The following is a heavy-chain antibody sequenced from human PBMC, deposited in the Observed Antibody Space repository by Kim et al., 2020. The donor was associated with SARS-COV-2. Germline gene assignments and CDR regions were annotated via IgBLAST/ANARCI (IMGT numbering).Heavy chain of an antibody. CDR3: ARGTRYCKGSNCYTDAFDI. CDR2: IYYSGNT. V-gene: IGHV4-61*01. CDR1: GGSVSSRSYF. Sequence: SETLSLTCTVSGGSVSSRSYFWTWIRQPPGKGLEWIGYIYYSGNTNYSPSLKSPVTISVDTSKNQFSLKVTSVTAADTAVYYCARGTRYCKGSNCYTDAFDIWGQGTMVTVS. J-gene: IGHJ3*02. D-gene: IGHD2-2*02.